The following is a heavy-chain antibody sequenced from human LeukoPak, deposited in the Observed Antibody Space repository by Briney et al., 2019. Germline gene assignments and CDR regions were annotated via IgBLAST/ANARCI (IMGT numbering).Heavy chain of an antibody. J-gene: IGHJ6*02. Sequence: GGSLRLSCAASGFXFSRYDMHWVRQAPGKGLEWVSGIGAAGDTFYPDSVKGRFTISRENAKNSLYLQMNSLRAGDTAVYYCARDTMVREPYAMDVWGQGTTVTVSS. CDR1: GFXFSRYD. CDR3: ARDTMVREPYAMDV. D-gene: IGHD3-10*01. CDR2: IGAAGDT. V-gene: IGHV3-13*04.